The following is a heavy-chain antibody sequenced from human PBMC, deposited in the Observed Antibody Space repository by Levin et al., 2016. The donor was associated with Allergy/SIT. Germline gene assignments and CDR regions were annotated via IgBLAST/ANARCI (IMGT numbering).Heavy chain of an antibody. J-gene: IGHJ3*02. CDR3: ARGHPYSDVAEGALFYGAFDI. Sequence: VRQAPGKGLEWVSVIYSGGSTYYADSVKGRFTISRDNSKNTLYLQMNSLRAEDTAVYYCARGHPYSDVAEGALFYGAFDIWGQGTMVTVSS. CDR2: IYSGGST. D-gene: IGHD2-15*01. V-gene: IGHV3-53*01.